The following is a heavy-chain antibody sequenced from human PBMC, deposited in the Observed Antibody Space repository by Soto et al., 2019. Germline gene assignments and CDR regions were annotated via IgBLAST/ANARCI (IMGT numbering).Heavy chain of an antibody. V-gene: IGHV3-30*18. D-gene: IGHD6-6*01. CDR1: GFTFRTYG. CDR2: ISNNGINK. J-gene: IGHJ6*02. Sequence: HVQLVESGAGVVQPGRSLRLSCAASGFTFRTYGMHWVRKAPGKGLEWLAVISNNGINKYYADSVKGRFTISRDNSRDTLFLQMNSLRGEDTAIYYCAKVIRADSTSSNFYYYSGLAVWGQGTTVTVSS. CDR3: AKVIRADSTSSNFYYYSGLAV.